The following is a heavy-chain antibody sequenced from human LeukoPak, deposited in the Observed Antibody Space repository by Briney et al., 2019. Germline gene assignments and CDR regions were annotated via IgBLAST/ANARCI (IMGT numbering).Heavy chain of an antibody. CDR3: ARADCSGGSCSYGMDV. J-gene: IGHJ6*02. CDR2: IYYSGST. D-gene: IGHD2-15*01. V-gene: IGHV4-59*01. Sequence: XSXIRQPPXKGLEWIGYIYYSGSTNYNPSLKSRVTISVDTSKNQFSLKLSSVTAADTAVYYCARADCSGGSCSYGMDVWGQGTTVTVSS.